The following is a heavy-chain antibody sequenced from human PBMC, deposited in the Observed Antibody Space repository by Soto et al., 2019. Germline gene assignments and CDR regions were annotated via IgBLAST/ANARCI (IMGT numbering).Heavy chain of an antibody. CDR1: GGSISSGGYY. CDR2: IYYSGST. V-gene: IGHV4-31*03. J-gene: IGHJ5*02. CDR3: ARGRLRLGELSFPFDP. D-gene: IGHD3-16*02. Sequence: SETLSLTCTVSGGSISSGGYYWSWIRQHPGKGLEWIGYIYYSGSTYYNPSLKSRVTISVDTSKNQFSLKLSSVTAADTAVYYCARGRLRLGELSFPFDPWGQGTLVPASS.